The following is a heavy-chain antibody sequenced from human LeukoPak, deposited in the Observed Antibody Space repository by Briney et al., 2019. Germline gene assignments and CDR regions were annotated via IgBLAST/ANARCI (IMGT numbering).Heavy chain of an antibody. V-gene: IGHV4-61*02. Sequence: SQTLSLTCTVSGGSISSGSYYWSWIRQPAGKGLEWIGRIYTSGSTNYNPSLKSRVTISVDTSKNQFSLKLSSVTAADTAVYYCAGHPLSIAAACRVFWGQGTLVTVSS. D-gene: IGHD6-13*01. J-gene: IGHJ4*02. CDR1: GGSISSGSYY. CDR2: IYTSGST. CDR3: AGHPLSIAAACRVF.